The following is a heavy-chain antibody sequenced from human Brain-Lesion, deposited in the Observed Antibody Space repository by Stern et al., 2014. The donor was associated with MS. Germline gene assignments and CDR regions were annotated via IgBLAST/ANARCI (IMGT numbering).Heavy chain of an antibody. Sequence: QLVQSGAEVKKPGASVKVSCKTSGYIFTGYYIHWVRQAPGQGLAWMAWINPHTGGTKYAQKFQGRVTMSRDTSISTAYVELSSLTSDDTAVYYCARDQRGITIFGVVTDYYYLGMDVWGQGTTVTVSS. CDR1: GYIFTGYY. D-gene: IGHD3-3*01. J-gene: IGHJ6*02. V-gene: IGHV1-2*02. CDR3: ARDQRGITIFGVVTDYYYLGMDV. CDR2: INPHTGGT.